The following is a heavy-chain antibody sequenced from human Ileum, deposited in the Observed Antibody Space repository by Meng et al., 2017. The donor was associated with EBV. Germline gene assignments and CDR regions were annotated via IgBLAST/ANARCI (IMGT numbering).Heavy chain of an antibody. D-gene: IGHD2-15*01. J-gene: IGHJ4*02. Sequence: QVHPQESGPGLVKPSETLSLTCTVSGGSISSYYWSWIRQPPGKGLEWIGYIYYSGSTNYNPSLKSRVTISVDTSKNQFSLNLSSVTAADTAVYYCARGGWSLDYWGQGTLVTVSS. CDR2: IYYSGST. CDR3: ARGGWSLDY. CDR1: GGSISSYY. V-gene: IGHV4-59*08.